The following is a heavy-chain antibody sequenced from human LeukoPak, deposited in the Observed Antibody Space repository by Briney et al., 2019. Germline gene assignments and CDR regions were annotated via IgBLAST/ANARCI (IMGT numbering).Heavy chain of an antibody. J-gene: IGHJ4*02. CDR3: ATALPPVDWFPSDY. Sequence: GGSLRLSCAASGFTFNNYNMNWVRQAPGKGLEWVSSISSTSSYIYYADSVKGRFTVSRDNAENSLYLQMNSLRAEDTALYYCATALPPVDWFPSDYWGQGTLVTVSS. V-gene: IGHV3-21*01. CDR2: ISSTSSYI. D-gene: IGHD3-9*01. CDR1: GFTFNNYN.